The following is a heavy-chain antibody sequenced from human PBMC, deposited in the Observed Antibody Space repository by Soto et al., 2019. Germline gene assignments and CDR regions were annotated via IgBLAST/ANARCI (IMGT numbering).Heavy chain of an antibody. CDR1: GFTFDDYT. Sequence: GGSLRLSCAASGFTFDDYTMHWVRQAPGKGLEWVSLISWDGGSTYYADSVKGRFTISRDNSKNSLYLQMNSLRTEDTALYYCAKDIRPWELLIGGLDYWGQGTLVTVSS. V-gene: IGHV3-43*01. D-gene: IGHD1-26*01. J-gene: IGHJ4*02. CDR2: ISWDGGST. CDR3: AKDIRPWELLIGGLDY.